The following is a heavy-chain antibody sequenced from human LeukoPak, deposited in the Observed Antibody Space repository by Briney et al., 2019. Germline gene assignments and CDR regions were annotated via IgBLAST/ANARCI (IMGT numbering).Heavy chain of an antibody. CDR1: GFTFSSYA. V-gene: IGHV3-23*01. CDR3: AKRDIVVVPAATTLDY. D-gene: IGHD2-2*01. CDR2: ISGSGGST. J-gene: IGHJ4*02. Sequence: GGSLRLSCAASGFTFSSYAMSWVRQAPGKGLEWVSAISGSGGSTYYADSVKGRFTISRDNSKNTLYLQMHSLRAEDTAVYYCAKRDIVVVPAATTLDYWGQGTLVTVSS.